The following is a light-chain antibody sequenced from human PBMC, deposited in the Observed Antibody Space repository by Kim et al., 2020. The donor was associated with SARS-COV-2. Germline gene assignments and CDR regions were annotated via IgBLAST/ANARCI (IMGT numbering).Light chain of an antibody. Sequence: SYELTQPPSVSLSPGQTARISCSGDKLGGKYVCWYQQKPGQSPVMLIYQDNKRPSGIPERFSGSNSGNTATLTISGTQPMDEADYYCQAWDSNTVVFGGG. CDR1: KLGGKY. CDR2: QDN. CDR3: QAWDSNTVV. J-gene: IGLJ2*01. V-gene: IGLV3-1*01.